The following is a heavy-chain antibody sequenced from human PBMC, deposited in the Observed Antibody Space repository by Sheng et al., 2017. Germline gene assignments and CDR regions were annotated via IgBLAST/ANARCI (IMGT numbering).Heavy chain of an antibody. CDR1: GYSISSGYY. CDR3: AKGDGYNPPEHY. CDR2: IYHSGST. J-gene: IGHJ4*02. V-gene: IGHV4-38-2*01. Sequence: QVQLQESGPGLVKPSETLSLTCAVSGYSISSGYYWGWIRHAPEGKGLEWIGSIYHSGSTYYNPYLKSRVTISVDTSKNQFSLKLSSVTAADTAVYYCAKGDGYNPPEHYWGQGTLVTVSS. D-gene: IGHD5-12*01.